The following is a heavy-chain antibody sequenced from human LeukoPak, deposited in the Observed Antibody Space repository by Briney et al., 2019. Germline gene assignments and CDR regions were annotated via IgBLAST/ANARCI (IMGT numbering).Heavy chain of an antibody. D-gene: IGHD2-2*01. J-gene: IGHJ6*03. CDR2: IIPIFGTA. CDR1: GGTFSSYA. V-gene: IGHV1-69*05. Sequence: ASVKVSCXASGGTFSSYAISWVRQAPGQGLEWMGGIIPIFGTANYAQRFQGRVTITTDESTSTAYMELSSLRSEDTAVYYCARAPFEYCSSTSCYLYYYYYYMDVWGKGTTVTVSS. CDR3: ARAPFEYCSSTSCYLYYYYYYMDV.